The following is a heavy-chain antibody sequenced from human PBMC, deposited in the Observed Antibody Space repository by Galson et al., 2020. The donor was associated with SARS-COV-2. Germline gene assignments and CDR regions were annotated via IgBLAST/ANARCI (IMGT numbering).Heavy chain of an antibody. D-gene: IGHD3-22*01. V-gene: IGHV5-51*01. CDR3: ARETYDTSGRGPFDI. Sequence: KIGESLKISCKASGYTFTNYWIGWVRQMPGKGLEWMGVIYPGDSDARYSPSFQGQVTISADKSITTAYLQWNNLKASDSAMYYCARETYDTSGRGPFDIWGQGTVVTVSS. J-gene: IGHJ3*02. CDR2: IYPGDSDA. CDR1: GYTFTNYW.